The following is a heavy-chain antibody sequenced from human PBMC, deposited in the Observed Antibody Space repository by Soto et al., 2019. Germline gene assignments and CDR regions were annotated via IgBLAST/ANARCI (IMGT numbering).Heavy chain of an antibody. J-gene: IGHJ6*03. CDR1: GFTFSSYA. V-gene: IGHV3-23*01. CDR3: AKEPPTCSGGSCYPSFYYYMDV. CDR2: ISGSGGST. D-gene: IGHD2-15*01. Sequence: PGGSLRLSCAASGFTFSSYAMSWVRQAPGKGLEWVSAISGSGGSTYYADSVKGRFTISRDNSKNTLYLQMNSLRAEDTAVYYCAKEPPTCSGGSCYPSFYYYMDVWGKGTTVTVSS.